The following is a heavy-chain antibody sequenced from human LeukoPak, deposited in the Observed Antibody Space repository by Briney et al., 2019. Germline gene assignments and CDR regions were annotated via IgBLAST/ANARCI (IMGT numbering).Heavy chain of an antibody. CDR1: GFTFSDYW. CDR2: IASDGSST. J-gene: IGHJ4*02. V-gene: IGHV3-74*01. CDR3: TRRLDY. Sequence: PGGSLRLSCAASGFTFSDYWMHWVRQAPGKGLVWVSRIASDGSSTSYADSVKGRFTISRDNAKNSLYLQLNSLRAEDTAVYYCTRRLDYWGQGTLVTVSS.